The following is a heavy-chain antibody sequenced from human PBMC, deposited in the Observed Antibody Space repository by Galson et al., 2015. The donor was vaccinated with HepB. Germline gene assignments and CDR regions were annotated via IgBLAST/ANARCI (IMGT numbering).Heavy chain of an antibody. CDR2: ISGSGST. D-gene: IGHD3-3*01. J-gene: IGHJ4*02. CDR3: AKPAHLVYDFFDS. CDR1: GFTFSSYA. V-gene: IGHV3-23*01. Sequence: SLRLSCAASGFTFSSYAMAWVRQAPGKGLEWVSVISGSGSTYYADSVKGRFTISRDNSKNTLYLQMDSLRAEDTAVYYCAKPAHLVYDFFDSWGQGTLVTVSS.